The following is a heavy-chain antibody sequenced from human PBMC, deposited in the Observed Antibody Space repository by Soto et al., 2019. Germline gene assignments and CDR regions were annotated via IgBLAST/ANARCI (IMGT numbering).Heavy chain of an antibody. J-gene: IGHJ4*02. CDR1: GFTFSSYS. D-gene: IGHD1-7*01. V-gene: IGHV3-21*01. CDR2: ISSSSSYI. CDR3: ARDPLTGTTRFDY. Sequence: GGSLRLSCAASGFTFSSYSMNWVRQAPGKGLEWVSSISSSSSYIYYADSVKGRFTISRDNAKNSLYLQMNSLRAEDTAVYYCARDPLTGTTRFDYLGQGTLVTVSS.